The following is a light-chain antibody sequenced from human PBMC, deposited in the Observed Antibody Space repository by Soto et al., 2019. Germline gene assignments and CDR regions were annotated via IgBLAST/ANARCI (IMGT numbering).Light chain of an antibody. CDR1: QGISSY. CDR2: AAS. CDR3: QQYDSYPT. J-gene: IGKJ4*02. V-gene: IGKV1-8*01. Sequence: AIRMTQSPSSFSASTGDRVTITCRASQGISSYVAWYQQKPWKAPKLLIYAASTLQSGVPSRFSGSGSGTDFTLTISCLQSEDFATYYFQQYDSYPTFGGGTKVEIK.